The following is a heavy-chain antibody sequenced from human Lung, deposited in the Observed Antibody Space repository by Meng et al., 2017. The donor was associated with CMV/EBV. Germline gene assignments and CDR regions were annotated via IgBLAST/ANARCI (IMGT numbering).Heavy chain of an antibody. CDR1: GVSLSTSGMR. V-gene: IGHV2-70D*14. Sequence: GPXMVKPTQTLTMTSTFSGVSLSTSGMRVSWIRQPPGKALEWLARIDWDDDKFYSTSLKTRLTISKDTSKNQVVLTMTNMDPVDTATYYCARDAAGYSIVDPWXQGTLVTVSS. CDR2: IDWDDDK. D-gene: IGHD6-13*01. CDR3: ARDAAGYSIVDP. J-gene: IGHJ5*02.